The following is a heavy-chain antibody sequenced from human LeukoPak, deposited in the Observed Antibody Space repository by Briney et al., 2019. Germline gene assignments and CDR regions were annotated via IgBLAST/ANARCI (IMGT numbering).Heavy chain of an antibody. CDR3: ARYNRYNWNFYAFDI. D-gene: IGHD1-1*01. CDR1: SESFSGYF. J-gene: IGHJ3*02. CDR2: INYSGST. V-gene: IGHV4-34*01. Sequence: SETLSLTCAIYSESFSGYFWSWIRQPPGKGLEWIGEINYSGSTNYNPSLKSRVTISVDTSKNQFSLKLSSVTAADTAVYYCARYNRYNWNFYAFDIWGQGTMVTVSS.